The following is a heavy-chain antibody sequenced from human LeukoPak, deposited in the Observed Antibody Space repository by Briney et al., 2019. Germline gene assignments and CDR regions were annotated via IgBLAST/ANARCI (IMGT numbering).Heavy chain of an antibody. Sequence: GGSLRLSCAASGFTFSSYAMSWVRQAPGKGLEWVSAISGSGGSTYYADSVKGRFTISRDNSKNTLYLQMNSLRAEDTAVYYCAKVPRYYFDSSAYFIEYFQHWGQGTLVTVSS. CDR3: AKVPRYYFDSSAYFIEYFQH. CDR1: GFTFSSYA. D-gene: IGHD3-22*01. V-gene: IGHV3-23*01. J-gene: IGHJ1*01. CDR2: ISGSGGST.